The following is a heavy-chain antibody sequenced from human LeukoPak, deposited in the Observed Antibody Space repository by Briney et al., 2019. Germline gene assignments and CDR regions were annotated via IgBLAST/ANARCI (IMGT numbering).Heavy chain of an antibody. D-gene: IGHD2-2*01. J-gene: IGHJ6*03. CDR2: IYYSGST. V-gene: IGHV4-39*01. Sequence: SETLSLTCTVSGGSISNSSYYWGWIRQPPGKGLEWIGSIYYSGSTYYNPSLKSRVTISVDTSKNQFSLKLSSVTAADTAVYYCARLICSTSCYYYYYYYMDVWGKGTTVTVSS. CDR3: ARLICSTSCYYYYYYYMDV. CDR1: GGSISNSSYY.